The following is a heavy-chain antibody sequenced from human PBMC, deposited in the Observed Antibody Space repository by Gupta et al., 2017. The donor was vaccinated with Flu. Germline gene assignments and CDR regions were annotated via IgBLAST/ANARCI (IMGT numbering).Heavy chain of an antibody. Sequence: EVQLVESGGGLVQPGWSLRLSCEASGFTFERFSMNWVRQAPGQGLEWISYINAASDGIFYADSVKGRFTISRNNAKNSLYLQMNNLRDEDTALYYCVRDYQWTFDYWGQGTLVTVSS. CDR2: INAASDGI. J-gene: IGHJ4*02. CDR3: VRDYQWTFDY. D-gene: IGHD6-19*01. V-gene: IGHV3-48*02. CDR1: GFTFERFS.